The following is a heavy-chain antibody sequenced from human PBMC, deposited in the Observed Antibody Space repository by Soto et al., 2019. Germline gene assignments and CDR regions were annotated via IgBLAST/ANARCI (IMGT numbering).Heavy chain of an antibody. J-gene: IGHJ5*02. Sequence: QLQLQESGPGLVKPSETLSLTCTVSGGSISSSSYYWGWIRQPPGKGLEWIGSIYYSGSTYYNPSLKSRVTISVDTSKNQFSLKLSSVTAADTAVYYCARHGMTTVATWFDPWGQGTLVTVSS. CDR2: IYYSGST. CDR1: GGSISSSSYY. CDR3: ARHGMTTVATWFDP. V-gene: IGHV4-39*01. D-gene: IGHD4-4*01.